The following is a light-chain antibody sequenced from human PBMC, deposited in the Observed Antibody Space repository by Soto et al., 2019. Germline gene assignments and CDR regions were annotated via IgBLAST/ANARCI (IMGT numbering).Light chain of an antibody. J-gene: IGKJ4*01. V-gene: IGKV3-11*01. CDR3: QQRSNWPPVT. CDR1: QSVSSY. Sequence: EIVLTQSPATLSLSPGERATLSCRASQSVSSYLAWYQQKPGQAPRLLIYDASNRATGLPARFSGSVSGTDFTLTIGSLEPEDFSMFYCQQRSNWPPVTFGGGTKVEIK. CDR2: DAS.